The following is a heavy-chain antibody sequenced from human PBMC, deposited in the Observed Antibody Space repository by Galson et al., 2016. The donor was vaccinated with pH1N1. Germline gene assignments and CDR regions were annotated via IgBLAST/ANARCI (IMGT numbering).Heavy chain of an antibody. D-gene: IGHD3-10*01. CDR2: ITHSGNI. CDR1: GGSFSHYY. V-gene: IGHV4-34*01. CDR3: ARLSLGGHTETYGMDV. Sequence: ETLSLTCAVYGGSFSHYYWSWIRQSPGKGLEWIGEITHSGNIHYNASLKSRVSMSVDTSRNQFSLKLSSVTAADTAVYYCARLSLGGHTETYGMDVWGQGTTVIVSS. J-gene: IGHJ6*02.